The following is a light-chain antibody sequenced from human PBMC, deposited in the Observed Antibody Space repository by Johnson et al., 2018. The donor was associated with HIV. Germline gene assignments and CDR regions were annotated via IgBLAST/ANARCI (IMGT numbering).Light chain of an antibody. V-gene: IGLV1-51*02. CDR3: GTWDNSLSTGAV. Sequence: QSVLTQPPSVSAAPGQRVTISCSGSSSTIGNNYVSWYQLLPGTAPKLLIYENNMRPSGIPDRFSGSKSGTSATLGIAGLQTGDEADYYCGTWDNSLSTGAVFGTGTKVTVL. CDR2: ENN. J-gene: IGLJ1*01. CDR1: SSTIGNNY.